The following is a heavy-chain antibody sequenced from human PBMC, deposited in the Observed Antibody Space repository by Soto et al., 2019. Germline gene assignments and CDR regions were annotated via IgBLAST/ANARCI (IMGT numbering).Heavy chain of an antibody. V-gene: IGHV3-48*01. Sequence: GGSLRLSCAASGFTFSSYSMNWVRQAPGKGLEWVSYISSSSITIYYADSVKGRFTISRDNAKNSLYLQMNSLRAEDTAVYYCARDGSGYGSSWFDPWGQGTLVTVSS. CDR1: GFTFSSYS. D-gene: IGHD5-12*01. CDR2: ISSSSITI. CDR3: ARDGSGYGSSWFDP. J-gene: IGHJ5*02.